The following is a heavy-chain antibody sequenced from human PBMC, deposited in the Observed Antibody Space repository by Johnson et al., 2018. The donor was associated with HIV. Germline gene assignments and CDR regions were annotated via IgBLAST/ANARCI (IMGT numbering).Heavy chain of an antibody. J-gene: IGHJ3*02. D-gene: IGHD1-7*01. CDR2: ISYDGSNK. Sequence: QVQLVESGGGVVQPGRSLRLSCAASGFTFSSYGMHWVRQAPGKGLEWVAVISYDGSNKYYADSVKGRFTISRDNSKNTLYLQMNSLRAEDMAVYYCARERGNVNYPGAFDIWGQGTVVTVSS. CDR3: ARERGNVNYPGAFDI. CDR1: GFTFSSYG. V-gene: IGHV3-30*03.